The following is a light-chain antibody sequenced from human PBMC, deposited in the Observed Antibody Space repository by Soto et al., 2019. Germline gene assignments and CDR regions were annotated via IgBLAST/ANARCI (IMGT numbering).Light chain of an antibody. Sequence: DIQLTQSPSFLSASEGDRVTITCRASQDISSFLAWYQQRPGKAPQLLIYAASALQGGVPSRFSGSGSGTEFTLTISNLQPEDFATYFCQQLDTYPLTFGGGTQEEIK. V-gene: IGKV1-9*01. J-gene: IGKJ4*01. CDR3: QQLDTYPLT. CDR2: AAS. CDR1: QDISSF.